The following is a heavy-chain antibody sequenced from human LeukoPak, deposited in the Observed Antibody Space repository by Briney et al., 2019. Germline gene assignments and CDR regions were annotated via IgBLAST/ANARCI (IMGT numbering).Heavy chain of an antibody. CDR1: GFTFSSYG. Sequence: GSLRLSCAASGFTFSSYGMHWVRQAPGKGLEWVAFIRYDGSNKYYADSVKGRFTISRDNSKNTLYLQMNSLRAEDTAVYYCAKDRRYYGSGAYYYYMDVWGKGTTVTISS. CDR3: AKDRRYYGSGAYYYYMDV. D-gene: IGHD3-10*01. V-gene: IGHV3-30*02. CDR2: IRYDGSNK. J-gene: IGHJ6*03.